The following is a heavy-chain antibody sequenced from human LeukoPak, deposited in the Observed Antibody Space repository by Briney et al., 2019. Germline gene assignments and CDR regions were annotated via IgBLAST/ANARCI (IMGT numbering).Heavy chain of an antibody. CDR1: GFTFSNAW. CDR2: IKSKTDGGTT. V-gene: IGHV3-15*01. D-gene: IGHD1-1*01. Sequence: GGSLRLSCAASGFTFSNAWMSWVRQAPGKGLEWVGRIKSKTDGGTTDYAAPVKGRFTISRDDSKNTLYLQMNSLKTGDTAVYYCSKYNPYDALDYWGQGTLVTVSS. J-gene: IGHJ4*02. CDR3: SKYNPYDALDY.